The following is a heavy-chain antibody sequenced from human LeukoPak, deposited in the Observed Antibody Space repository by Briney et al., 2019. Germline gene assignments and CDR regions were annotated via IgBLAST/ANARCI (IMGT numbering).Heavy chain of an antibody. CDR2: IYGGGST. CDR1: GFTVSSNY. Sequence: TGGSLRLSCAASGFTVSSNYMSWVRRAPGKGLEWVSLIYGGGSTYYADSVKGRFTISRDNSKSTPYLQMNSLRAEDTAVYYCAKGMGDSVGYFDYWGQGTLVTVSS. D-gene: IGHD2-21*01. CDR3: AKGMGDSVGYFDY. J-gene: IGHJ4*02. V-gene: IGHV3-53*01.